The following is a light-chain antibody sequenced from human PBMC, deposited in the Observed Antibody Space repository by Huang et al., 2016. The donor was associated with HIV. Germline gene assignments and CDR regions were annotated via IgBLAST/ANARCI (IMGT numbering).Light chain of an antibody. J-gene: IGKJ1*01. CDR3: QQRSNWART. CDR1: QSVSSS. CDR2: EAS. V-gene: IGKV3-11*01. Sequence: EIVLTQSPATLSLSPGERATLACRASQSVSSSLAWYHQKPGQAPRLLIYEASNRATGIPARFSGSGSGTDFTLTISSLEPEDFAVYYCQQRSNWARTFGQGTKVEIK.